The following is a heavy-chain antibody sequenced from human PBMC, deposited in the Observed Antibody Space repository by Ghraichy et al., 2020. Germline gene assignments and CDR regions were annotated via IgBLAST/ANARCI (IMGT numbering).Heavy chain of an antibody. CDR2: IYYSGST. CDR1: GGSISSYY. Sequence: SETLSLTCTVSGGSISSYYWSWIRQPPGKGLEWIGYIYYSGSTNYNPSLKSRVTISVDTSKNQFSLKLSSVTAADTAVYYCATGVGRRYFDYWGQGTLVTVSS. J-gene: IGHJ4*02. D-gene: IGHD1-26*01. V-gene: IGHV4-59*01. CDR3: ATGVGRRYFDY.